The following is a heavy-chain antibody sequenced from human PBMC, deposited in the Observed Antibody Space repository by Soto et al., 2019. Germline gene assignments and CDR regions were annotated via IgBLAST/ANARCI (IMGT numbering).Heavy chain of an antibody. D-gene: IGHD3-3*01. Sequence: GGSLRLSCAASGFTFSSYAMSWVRQAPGKGLEWVSAISGSGGSTYYADSVKGRFTISRDNSKNTLYLQMNSLRAEDTAVYYCAKSGYDFWSGYYYFDYWGQGTLVTVSS. V-gene: IGHV3-23*01. CDR1: GFTFSSYA. CDR3: AKSGYDFWSGYYYFDY. CDR2: ISGSGGST. J-gene: IGHJ4*02.